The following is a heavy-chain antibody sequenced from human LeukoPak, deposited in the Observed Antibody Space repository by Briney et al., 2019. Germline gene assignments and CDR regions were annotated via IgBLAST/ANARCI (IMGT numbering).Heavy chain of an antibody. V-gene: IGHV3-74*01. CDR2: INSGGRST. D-gene: IGHD1-1*01. CDR1: GFTFSSYW. Sequence: PGGSLRLSCAASGFTFSSYWMHWVRQAPGKGLVWVSYINSGGRSTSYADSVKGRFTISRDNAKNTLYLQMNSLRAEDTAVYYCARDMATTNWFDPWGRGTLVTVSS. CDR3: ARDMATTNWFDP. J-gene: IGHJ5*02.